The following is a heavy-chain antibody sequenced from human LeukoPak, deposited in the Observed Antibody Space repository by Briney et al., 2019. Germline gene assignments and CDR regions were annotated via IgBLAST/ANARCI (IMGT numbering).Heavy chain of an antibody. V-gene: IGHV3-7*01. CDR1: GFTFNSNW. CDR3: ARDGPTAYFDY. J-gene: IGHJ4*02. D-gene: IGHD5-18*01. CDR2: IKEDGSEK. Sequence: GGSLRLSCAASGFTFNSNWMTWVHQAPGKGLEWVANIKEDGSEKYYVDSVKGRFTISRDNAKNSLYLQMNSLRAEDTAVYYCARDGPTAYFDYWGQGTLVTVSS.